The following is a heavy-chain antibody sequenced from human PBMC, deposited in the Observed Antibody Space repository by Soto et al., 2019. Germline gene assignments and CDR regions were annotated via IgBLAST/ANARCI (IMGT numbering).Heavy chain of an antibody. CDR1: GFTFSSYE. Sequence: GGSLRLSCAASGFTFSSYEMNWVRQAPGKGLEWVSYISSSGSTIYYADSVKGRFTISRDNAKNSLYLQMNSLRAEDTAVYYCASVLRFFLNYYYGIDVWGQGTTVTVSS. CDR2: ISSSGSTI. CDR3: ASVLRFFLNYYYGIDV. D-gene: IGHD3-3*01. V-gene: IGHV3-48*03. J-gene: IGHJ6*02.